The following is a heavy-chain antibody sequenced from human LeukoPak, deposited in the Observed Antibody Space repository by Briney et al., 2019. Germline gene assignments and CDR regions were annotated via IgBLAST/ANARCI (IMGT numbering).Heavy chain of an antibody. J-gene: IGHJ5*02. CDR2: IYPGDSDT. D-gene: IGHD3-10*01. CDR1: GYGFTSYW. CDR3: ARCIYGSGSYYNNWFDP. Sequence: GESLKISCKGSGYGFTSYWIGWVRQMPGKGLEWMGIIYPGDSDTRYSPSFQGQVTISADKSISTAYLQWSSLKASDTAMYYCARCIYGSGSYYNNWFDPWGQGTLVTVSS. V-gene: IGHV5-51*01.